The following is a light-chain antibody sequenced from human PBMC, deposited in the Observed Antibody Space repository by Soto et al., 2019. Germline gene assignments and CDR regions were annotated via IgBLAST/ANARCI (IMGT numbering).Light chain of an antibody. CDR3: QQRKSYPIT. J-gene: IGKJ5*01. V-gene: IGKV1-9*01. Sequence: DIQLTQSPSFLSASVGDRVTITCRASQYINTYLAGYQQKPGKAPKLLIFAASTLQNGVPSRFSGSGSGTEFTVTITSLQPEDFAPYYCQQRKSYPITFGQGTRLEIK. CDR1: QYINTY. CDR2: AAS.